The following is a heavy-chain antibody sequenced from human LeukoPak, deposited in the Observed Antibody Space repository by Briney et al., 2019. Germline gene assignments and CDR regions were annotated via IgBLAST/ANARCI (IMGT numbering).Heavy chain of an antibody. V-gene: IGHV3-21*04. CDR2: ISSSSSYI. J-gene: IGHJ4*02. CDR1: RFTFSSYG. D-gene: IGHD3-10*01. Sequence: GGSLRLSCGASRFTFSSYGMSWVRQAPGKGLEWVSSISSSSSYIYYADSVKGRFTISRDNAKNSLYLQMNSLRAEDTAVYYCARTRGSHPSPFDSWGQGTPVTVSS. CDR3: ARTRGSHPSPFDS.